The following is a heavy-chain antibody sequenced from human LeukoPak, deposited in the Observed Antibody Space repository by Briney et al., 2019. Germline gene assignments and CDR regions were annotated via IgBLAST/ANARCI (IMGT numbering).Heavy chain of an antibody. CDR1: GFTFSSYD. V-gene: IGHV3-23*01. Sequence: GGSLRLSCAVSGFTFSSYDMSWVRQAPGKGLEWVSAISGSGGSTYYADSVKGRFTISRDNSKNTLYLQMNSLRAEDTAVYYCAIYDILTGRDYWGQGTLVTVSS. D-gene: IGHD3-9*01. CDR3: AIYDILTGRDY. CDR2: ISGSGGST. J-gene: IGHJ4*02.